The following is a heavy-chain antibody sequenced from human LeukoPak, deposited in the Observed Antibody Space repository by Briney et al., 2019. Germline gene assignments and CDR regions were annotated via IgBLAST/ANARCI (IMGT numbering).Heavy chain of an antibody. D-gene: IGHD3-22*01. V-gene: IGHV4-59*01. J-gene: IGHJ4*02. Sequence: SETLSLTCTVSGASISSYYWSWIRQPPGKGLEWIGDIYYSGSIKYNPSLKSRVTMSVDTAKNQFSLKLSSVTAADTAIYYCARENPSGYYNRPIDYWGQGTLVTVSS. CDR1: GASISSYY. CDR3: ARENPSGYYNRPIDY. CDR2: IYYSGSI.